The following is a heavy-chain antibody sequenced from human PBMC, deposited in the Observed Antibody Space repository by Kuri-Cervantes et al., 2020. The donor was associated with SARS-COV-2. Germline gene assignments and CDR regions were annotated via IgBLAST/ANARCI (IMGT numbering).Heavy chain of an antibody. Sequence: LSLTCAASGFTFSSYGMHWVRQAPGKGLVWVAVISYDGSNKYYADSVKGRFTISRDNSKNTLYLQMNSLRAEDTAVYYCAKDLCGGDCPPLDYWGQGTLVTVSS. V-gene: IGHV3-30*18. D-gene: IGHD2-21*01. CDR3: AKDLCGGDCPPLDY. J-gene: IGHJ4*02. CDR2: ISYDGSNK. CDR1: GFTFSSYG.